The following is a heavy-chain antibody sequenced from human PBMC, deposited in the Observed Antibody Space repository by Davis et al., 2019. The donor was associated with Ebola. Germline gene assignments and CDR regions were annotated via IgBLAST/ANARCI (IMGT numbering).Heavy chain of an antibody. D-gene: IGHD2-2*02. J-gene: IGHJ3*02. CDR1: GDTFSSYY. Sequence: ASVKVSCKASGDTFSSYYVHWVRQAPGQGLDWVGFINPTGTGTTYAQKFQDRVAMTRDTSTSTVYLDLSSLRSEDTAVYYCAWGGGFCSDASCYRGLGAFDIWGQGTRVIVSS. CDR2: INPTGTGT. CDR3: AWGGGFCSDASCYRGLGAFDI. V-gene: IGHV1-46*03.